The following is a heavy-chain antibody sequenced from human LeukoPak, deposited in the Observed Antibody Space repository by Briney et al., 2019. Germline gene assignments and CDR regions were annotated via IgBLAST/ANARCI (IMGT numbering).Heavy chain of an antibody. D-gene: IGHD3-16*01. CDR2: IYSGGRT. Sequence: GGSLRLSCAASGFTVSSNYMSWVRQAPGKGLEWVSVIYSGGRTYYADSVKGRFTISRDNSKNTMYLQMNSLRAEDTAVYYGARGRGGIRFDYWGQGTLVTVSS. CDR3: ARGRGGIRFDY. CDR1: GFTVSSNY. J-gene: IGHJ4*02. V-gene: IGHV3-53*01.